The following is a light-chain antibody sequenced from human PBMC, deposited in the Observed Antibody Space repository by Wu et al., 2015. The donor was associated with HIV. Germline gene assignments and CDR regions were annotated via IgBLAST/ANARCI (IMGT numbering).Light chain of an antibody. CDR3: QQYYNSPH. CDR1: QGIGTS. CDR2: GAS. J-gene: IGKJ3*01. Sequence: AIRMTQSPSSLSASTGDRVTITRRASQGIGTSLAWYQQIPGKAPKLLIYGASSLQNGVPSRFSGSGSGTDFALTISCLQSEDFGIYYCQQYYNSPHFGPGTKV. V-gene: IGKV1-8*01.